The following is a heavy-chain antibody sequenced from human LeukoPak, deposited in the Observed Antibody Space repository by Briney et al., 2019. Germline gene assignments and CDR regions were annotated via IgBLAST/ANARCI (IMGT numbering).Heavy chain of an antibody. Sequence: SETLSLTCGVYDGSFSGYYWTWIRQSPGKGPEWIGEINSSGSINYNPSLKSRVTISLDTSKSQFSLKLISVTAADTAVYYCARPRYFNDGSGHTDIWGQGTMVTVSS. V-gene: IGHV4-34*01. CDR3: ARPRYFNDGSGHTDI. CDR2: INSSGSI. D-gene: IGHD3-22*01. CDR1: DGSFSGYY. J-gene: IGHJ3*02.